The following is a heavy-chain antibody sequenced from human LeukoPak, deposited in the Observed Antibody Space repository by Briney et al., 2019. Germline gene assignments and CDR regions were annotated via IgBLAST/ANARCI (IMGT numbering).Heavy chain of an antibody. CDR2: INPNTGGT. J-gene: IGHJ4*02. Sequence: WASVKVSCKASGYTFTGYFVHWVRQAPGQGFQWMGWINPNTGGTNYAQKFQGRVTMTRDTSISTAYMELSRLRSDDTAVYYCASGDYGDPPLNYWGQGTLVTVSS. V-gene: IGHV1-2*02. D-gene: IGHD4/OR15-4a*01. CDR1: GYTFTGYF. CDR3: ASGDYGDPPLNY.